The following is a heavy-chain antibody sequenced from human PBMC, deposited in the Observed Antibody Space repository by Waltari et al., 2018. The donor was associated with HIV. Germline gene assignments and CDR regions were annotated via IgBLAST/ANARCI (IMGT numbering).Heavy chain of an antibody. CDR3: TRGDIGWFDP. CDR1: GDTFSNYG. D-gene: IGHD2-21*02. Sequence: QVQWVQPGTEVKKPGTSVKVSCKASGDTFSNYGLTWLRPAPGQGLQWMGYIRPDNGNTRFARKFQGRVTMTTDTSTSTAYLEVRGLKTEDTAVYYCTRGDIGWFDPWGQGTLVTVSS. CDR2: IRPDNGNT. V-gene: IGHV1-18*01. J-gene: IGHJ5*02.